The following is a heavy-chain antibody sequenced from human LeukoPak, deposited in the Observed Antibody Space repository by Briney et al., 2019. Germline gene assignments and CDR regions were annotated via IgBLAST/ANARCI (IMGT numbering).Heavy chain of an antibody. CDR3: AKDLAFYASGNYFDH. V-gene: IGHV3-23*01. CDR1: GFTFSNFA. D-gene: IGHD3-10*01. CDR2: ISGRGDTS. J-gene: IGHJ4*02. Sequence: GGSLRLSCGASGFTFSNFAFSWVRHAPGKGLEWVSSISGRGDTSYYADSVKGRFRVSRDNSKNTLSLHMNSLRVEDTAVCYCAKDLAFYASGNYFDHWGQGTLVTVSS.